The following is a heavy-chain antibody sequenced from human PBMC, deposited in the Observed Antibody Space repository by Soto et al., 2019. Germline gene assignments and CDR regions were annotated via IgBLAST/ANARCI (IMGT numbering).Heavy chain of an antibody. Sequence: QVQLVESGGGVVQPGRSLRLSCAASGFTFSSYGMHWVRQAPGKGLEWVAVISYDGSNKYYADSVKGRFTISRDNSKNTLYLQMNSLRADDTAVYYCAKDSGSFGYYYYYGMDVWGQGTTVTVSS. CDR1: GFTFSSYG. J-gene: IGHJ6*02. D-gene: IGHD3-10*01. CDR3: AKDSGSFGYYYYYGMDV. V-gene: IGHV3-30*18. CDR2: ISYDGSNK.